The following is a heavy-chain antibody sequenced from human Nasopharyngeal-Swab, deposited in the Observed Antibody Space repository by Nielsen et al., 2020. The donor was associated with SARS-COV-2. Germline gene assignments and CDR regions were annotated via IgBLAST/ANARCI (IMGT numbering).Heavy chain of an antibody. Sequence: SETLSLTCTVSGVSISSQYWSWVRQPPGKGLEWIGYISHNSGTNYNPSFKSRVTISVATSKNQFSLKLTSVTAADTAVYYCARGGAGVVASPVLGLGPFYYYHFMDVWGQGTTVTVSS. CDR1: GVSISSQY. J-gene: IGHJ6*03. D-gene: IGHD6-6*01. CDR2: ISHNSGT. V-gene: IGHV4-59*11. CDR3: ARGGAGVVASPVLGLGPFYYYHFMDV.